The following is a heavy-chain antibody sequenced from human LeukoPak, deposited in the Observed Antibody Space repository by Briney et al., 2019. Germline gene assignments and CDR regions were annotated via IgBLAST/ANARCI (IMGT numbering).Heavy chain of an antibody. J-gene: IGHJ4*02. Sequence: GGSLRLSCAAPGFTFSSYAMSWVRQAPGKGLEWVSAISGSGGSTYYADSVKGRFTISRDNSKNTLYLQMNSLRAEDTAVYYCAKDCGFYCSSTSCFFDYWGQGTLVTVSS. D-gene: IGHD2-2*01. CDR1: GFTFSSYA. CDR2: ISGSGGST. CDR3: AKDCGFYCSSTSCFFDY. V-gene: IGHV3-23*01.